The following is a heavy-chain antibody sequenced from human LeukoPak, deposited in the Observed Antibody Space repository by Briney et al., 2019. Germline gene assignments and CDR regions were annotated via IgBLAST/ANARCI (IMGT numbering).Heavy chain of an antibody. Sequence: GGSLRLSCAASGFTFSSYGMHWVRQAPGKGLEWVAFIRYDGSNKYYADSVKGRFTISRDDSKNTVYLQMNSLRPEDTGVYYCAKGQVIDFWGQGTLVAVSS. CDR1: GFTFSSYG. V-gene: IGHV3-30*02. J-gene: IGHJ4*02. CDR3: AKGQVIDF. CDR2: IRYDGSNK.